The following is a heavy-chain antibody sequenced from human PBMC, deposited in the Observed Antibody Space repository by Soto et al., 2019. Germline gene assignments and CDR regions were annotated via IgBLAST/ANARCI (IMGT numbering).Heavy chain of an antibody. D-gene: IGHD5-18*01. Sequence: GSLRLSCAGSGFTFSDHYMSWIRQAPGKGLEWVSYISSSGSTIYYADSVKGRFTISRDNAKTSLYLLMNSLRAEDTAVYYCARDRDSNGVFDYWGQGSLVTVSS. CDR1: GFTFSDHY. J-gene: IGHJ4*02. V-gene: IGHV3-11*01. CDR2: ISSSGSTI. CDR3: ARDRDSNGVFDY.